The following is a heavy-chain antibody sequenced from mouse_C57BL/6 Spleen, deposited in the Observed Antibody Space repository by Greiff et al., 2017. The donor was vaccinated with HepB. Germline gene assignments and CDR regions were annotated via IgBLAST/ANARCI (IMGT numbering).Heavy chain of an antibody. CDR2: INPNNGGT. CDR3: ARPYYGSSYWYFDV. Sequence: EVQLQQSGPELVKPGASVKISCKASGYTFTDYYMNWVKQSHGKSLEWIGDINPNNGGTSYNQKFKGKATLTVDKSSSTAYMELRSLTSEDSAVYYCARPYYGSSYWYFDVWGTGTTVTVSS. CDR1: GYTFTDYY. J-gene: IGHJ1*03. D-gene: IGHD1-1*01. V-gene: IGHV1-26*01.